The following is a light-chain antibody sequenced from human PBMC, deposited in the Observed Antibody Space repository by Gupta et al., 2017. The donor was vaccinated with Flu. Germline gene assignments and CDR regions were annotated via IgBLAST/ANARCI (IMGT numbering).Light chain of an antibody. V-gene: IGKV1-9*01. Sequence: DIQLTQSPSLLSASVGDRVTITCRASQGSGTFLAWYQQKPGKAPKLLIYGASTLHTGLSSRFSGSASATDFTLTITIRHPEDFVTYYCQQRNSSPVTFGEGTKMENK. CDR1: QGSGTF. CDR3: QQRNSSPVT. J-gene: IGKJ2*01. CDR2: GAS.